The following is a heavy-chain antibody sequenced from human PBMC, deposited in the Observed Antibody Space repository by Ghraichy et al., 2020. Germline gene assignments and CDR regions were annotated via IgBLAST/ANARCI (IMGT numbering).Heavy chain of an antibody. J-gene: IGHJ3*02. CDR3: ARDMGLRYFDWLLTPGTDDDAFDI. CDR2: ISSSSTI. Sequence: GGSLRLSCAASGFTFSSYSMNWVRQAPGKGLEWVSYISSSSTIYYADSVKGRFTISRDNAKNSLYLQMNSLRAEDTAVYYCARDMGLRYFDWLLTPGTDDDAFDIWGQGTMVTVSS. V-gene: IGHV3-48*01. CDR1: GFTFSSYS. D-gene: IGHD3-9*01.